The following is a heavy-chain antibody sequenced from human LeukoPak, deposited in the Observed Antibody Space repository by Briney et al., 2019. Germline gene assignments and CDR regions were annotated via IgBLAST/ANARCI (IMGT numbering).Heavy chain of an antibody. D-gene: IGHD3-22*01. J-gene: IGHJ4*02. CDR1: GGSISSYY. Sequence: SETLSLTCTVSGGSISSYYWSWIRQPPGKGLEWIGYIYYSGSTNYNPSLKSRVTISVDTSKSQFSLKLSSVTAADTAVYYCARGAVVIGFDYWGQGTLVTVSS. CDR2: IYYSGST. CDR3: ARGAVVIGFDY. V-gene: IGHV4-59*08.